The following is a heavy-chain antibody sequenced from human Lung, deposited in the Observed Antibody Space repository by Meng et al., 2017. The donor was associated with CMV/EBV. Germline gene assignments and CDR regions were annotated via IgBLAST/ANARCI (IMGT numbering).Heavy chain of an antibody. CDR1: GGTLNTYV. CDR2: ITPLVGSA. CDR3: ATYSSSDTGFDS. J-gene: IGHJ4*02. D-gene: IGHD6-6*01. Sequence: SXXVSXKASGGTLNTYVINWVRQAPGQGLEWMGGITPLVGSADYAQKFQGRVTISTDEPTTTAYMDLSSLRSDDTAVYYCATYSSSDTGFDSGGQGSLVTVSS. V-gene: IGHV1-69*05.